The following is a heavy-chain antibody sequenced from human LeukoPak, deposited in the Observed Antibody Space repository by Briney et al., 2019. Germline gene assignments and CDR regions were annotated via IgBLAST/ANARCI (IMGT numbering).Heavy chain of an antibody. CDR2: IYYSGST. CDR1: GGSISSGGYY. V-gene: IGHV4-31*03. J-gene: IGHJ4*02. CDR3: ARAAYDSSGYYLNY. Sequence: SQTLSLTCTVSGGSISSGGYYRSWIRQHPGKGLEWIGYIYYSGSTYYNPSLKSRVTISVDTSKNQFSLKLSSVTAADTAVYYCARAAYDSSGYYLNYWGQGTLVTVSS. D-gene: IGHD3-22*01.